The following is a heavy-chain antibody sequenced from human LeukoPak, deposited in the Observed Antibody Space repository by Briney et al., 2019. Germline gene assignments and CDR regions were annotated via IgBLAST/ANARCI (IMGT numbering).Heavy chain of an antibody. Sequence: SETLSLTCTVSGGSVSSADYYWSWIRHPPGKALEWIGYIYHTGSNNYKYSLKSRVTISLDTSKNRFSLRLTSVTAADTAVYYCARDRSPEHYYDSSHWDYYYGMDVWGQGTTVTVSS. V-gene: IGHV4-61*08. CDR3: ARDRSPEHYYDSSHWDYYYGMDV. CDR2: IYHTGSN. D-gene: IGHD3-22*01. CDR1: GGSVSSADYY. J-gene: IGHJ6*02.